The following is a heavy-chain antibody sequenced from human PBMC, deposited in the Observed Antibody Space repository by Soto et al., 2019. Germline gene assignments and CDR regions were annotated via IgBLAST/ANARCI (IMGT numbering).Heavy chain of an antibody. J-gene: IGHJ4*02. V-gene: IGHV1-46*01. CDR2: VNPSGGHT. D-gene: IGHD2-21*02. CDR3: ARGGHVVVVTAALDF. Sequence: QVQLVQSGAEVKKPGTSVKVSCKASGDTFTDYYIHWVRQAPGQGLEWMGTVNPSGGHTTYAQHFLGTMPXAXXXSXXTLYMELTSLTSEATAVYYCARGGHVVVVTAALDFWGQGTLVTVSS. CDR1: GDTFTDYY.